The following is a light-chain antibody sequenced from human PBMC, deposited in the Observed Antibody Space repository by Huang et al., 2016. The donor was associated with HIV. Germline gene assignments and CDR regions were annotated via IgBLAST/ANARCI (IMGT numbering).Light chain of an antibody. J-gene: IGKJ4*01. CDR2: TAS. CDR1: QSISSN. V-gene: IGKV3-15*01. Sequence: EVVLTQSPGTLSVSPGERATLSCRASQSISSNLAWYQCKPGQAPRLPIFTASTRATDIPARFSGSGSGTEFTLTISSLQSEDFAVYYCQQYDNWPPLTFGGGTRVEIK. CDR3: QQYDNWPPLT.